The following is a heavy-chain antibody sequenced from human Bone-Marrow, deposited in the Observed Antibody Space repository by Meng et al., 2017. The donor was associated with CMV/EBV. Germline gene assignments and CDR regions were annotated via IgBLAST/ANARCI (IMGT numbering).Heavy chain of an antibody. D-gene: IGHD4-23*01. CDR3: ARSGIYGGTSRKARNFDY. Sequence: SETLSLTCDISGGSTSGYQWSWIRQSPGTGLQWIAEIDDSGNTNYNPSLNSRVTISIDPSKKQFSLRLNFVTAADTAVYFCARSGIYGGTSRKARNFDYWGQGNLVTVSS. J-gene: IGHJ4*02. CDR1: GGSTSGYQ. CDR2: IDDSGNT. V-gene: IGHV4-34*01.